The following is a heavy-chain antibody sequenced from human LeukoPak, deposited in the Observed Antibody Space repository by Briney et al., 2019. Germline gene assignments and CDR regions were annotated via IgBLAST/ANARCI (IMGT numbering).Heavy chain of an antibody. CDR1: GFTFSIYS. V-gene: IGHV3-21*01. CDR3: ARDPLGYCSGTSCYEIDY. D-gene: IGHD2-2*01. Sequence: GGSLRLSRAASGFTFSIYSMNCVPQAPGKGLECVSSISSSSSYIYYADSVKGRFTISRDNAKNSLYLQMNSLRAEDTAVYYCARDPLGYCSGTSCYEIDYWGQGTLVTVSS. CDR2: ISSSSSYI. J-gene: IGHJ4*02.